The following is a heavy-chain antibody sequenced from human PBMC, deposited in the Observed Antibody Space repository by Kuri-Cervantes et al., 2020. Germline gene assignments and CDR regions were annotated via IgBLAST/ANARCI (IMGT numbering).Heavy chain of an antibody. V-gene: IGHV4-4*07. CDR2: IYTSGST. Sequence: SETLSLTCTVSGGSISSYYWSWIRQPAGKGLEWIGRIYTSGSTNYNPSLKSRVTVSLDTSKTQFSLKLSSVTAADTAVYYCARADDSSATFGYWGQGTLVTVSS. J-gene: IGHJ4*02. CDR1: GGSISSYY. CDR3: ARADDSSATFGY. D-gene: IGHD3-22*01.